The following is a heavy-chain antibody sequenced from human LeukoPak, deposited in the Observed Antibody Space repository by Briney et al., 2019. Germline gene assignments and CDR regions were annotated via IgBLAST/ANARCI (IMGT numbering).Heavy chain of an antibody. V-gene: IGHV3-23*01. CDR3: AKDRWYYGSGSYFDY. D-gene: IGHD3-10*01. CDR1: GFTFSSYA. Sequence: GRSLRLSCAASGFTFSSYAMSWVRQAPGKGLEWVSAISGSGGSTYYADSVKGRFTISRDNSKNTLYLQMNSLRAEDTAVYYCAKDRWYYGSGSYFDYWGQGTLVTVSS. J-gene: IGHJ4*02. CDR2: ISGSGGST.